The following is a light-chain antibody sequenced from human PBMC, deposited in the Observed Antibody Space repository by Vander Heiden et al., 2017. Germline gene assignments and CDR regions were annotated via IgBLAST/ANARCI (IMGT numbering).Light chain of an antibody. J-gene: IGKJ1*01. Sequence: DIQMMQSPSTLSASVGDTVTITCRAGQRVGFWLAWYQQKPGKAPNLLIYKASSLESGVPSRFSGKGSGTEFTLTISSLQPDDCATYYCQKYNSYPWTFGQGTKLEIK. CDR2: KAS. V-gene: IGKV1-5*03. CDR1: QRVGFW. CDR3: QKYNSYPWT.